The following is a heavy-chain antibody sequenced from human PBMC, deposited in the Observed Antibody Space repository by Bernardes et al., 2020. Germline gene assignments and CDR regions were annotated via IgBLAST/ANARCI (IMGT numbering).Heavy chain of an antibody. CDR1: GYTFTSYD. D-gene: IGHD3-22*01. CDR3: ARGELTYYYDSSGYQIDY. CDR2: MNPNSGNT. Sequence: APSKAFCKASGYTFTSYDINWVRQATGQGLEWMGWMNPNSGNTGYAQKFQGRVTMTRNTSISTAYMELSSLRSEDTAVYYCARGELTYYYDSSGYQIDYWGQGTLVTVSS. J-gene: IGHJ4*02. V-gene: IGHV1-8*01.